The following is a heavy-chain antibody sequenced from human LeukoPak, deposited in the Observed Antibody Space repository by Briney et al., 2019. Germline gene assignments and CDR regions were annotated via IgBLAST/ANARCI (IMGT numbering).Heavy chain of an antibody. J-gene: IGHJ5*02. CDR3: TRARYSSSWYSRGWFDP. Sequence: SETLSPTCAVYGGSFSGYYWSWIRQPPGKGLEWIGEINHSGSTNYNPSLKSRVTISVDTSKNQFSLKLSSVTAADTAVYYCTRARYSSSWYSRGWFDPWGQGTLVTVSS. CDR2: INHSGST. CDR1: GGSFSGYY. D-gene: IGHD6-13*01. V-gene: IGHV4-34*01.